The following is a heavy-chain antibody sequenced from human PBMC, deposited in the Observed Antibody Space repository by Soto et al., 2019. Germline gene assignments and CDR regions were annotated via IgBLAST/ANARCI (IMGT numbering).Heavy chain of an antibody. CDR1: GGSFSGYY. Sequence: PSETLSLTCAVYGGSFSGYYWSWIRQPPGKGLEWIGEINHSGSTNYNPSLKSRVTISVDTSKNQFSLKLSSVTAADTAVYYCARARGMYYYYYGMDVWGQGTTVTVSS. CDR2: INHSGST. J-gene: IGHJ6*02. V-gene: IGHV4-34*01. CDR3: ARARGMYYYYYGMDV.